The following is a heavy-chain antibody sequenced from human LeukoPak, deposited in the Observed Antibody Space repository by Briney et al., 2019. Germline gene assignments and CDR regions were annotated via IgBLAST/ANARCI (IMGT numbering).Heavy chain of an antibody. D-gene: IGHD5-24*01. V-gene: IGHV1-18*01. Sequence: ASVKVSCKTSGYTFTNYGISWVRQAPGQGLECMGWISADNGNTNYAQKFQDRVTMITDTSTSTAYVELRSLRSDDTAVYFCARDLAYNYGDPHYFDYWGQGTLVTVSS. CDR2: ISADNGNT. J-gene: IGHJ4*02. CDR1: GYTFTNYG. CDR3: ARDLAYNYGDPHYFDY.